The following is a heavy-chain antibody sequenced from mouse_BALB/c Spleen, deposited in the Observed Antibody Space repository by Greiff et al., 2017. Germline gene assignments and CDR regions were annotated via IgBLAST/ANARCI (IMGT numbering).Heavy chain of an antibody. CDR3: ARGTNWGYYFDY. CDR1: GFTFSSYA. Sequence: EVHLVEYGGGLVKPGGSLKLSCAASGFTFSSYAMSWVRQTPEKRLEWVASISSGGSTYYPDSVKGRFTISRDNARNILYLQMSSLRSEDTAMYYCARGTNWGYYFDYWGQGTTLTVSS. V-gene: IGHV5-6-5*01. J-gene: IGHJ2*01. CDR2: ISSGGST. D-gene: IGHD4-1*01.